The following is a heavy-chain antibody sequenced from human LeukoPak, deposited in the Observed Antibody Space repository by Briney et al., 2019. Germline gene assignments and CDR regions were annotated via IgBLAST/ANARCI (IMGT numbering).Heavy chain of an antibody. D-gene: IGHD6-25*01. CDR2: IYYSGGT. CDR1: GDSMSSYY. J-gene: IGHJ6*02. Sequence: SETLPLTCTVSGDSMSSYYWSWIRQPPGKGLEWIGHIYYSGGTDYNPSLKSRLTISVDTSKNQFSLQLSSVTAADTAVYFCARQNSGARLNVWGQGTTVTVSS. CDR3: ARQNSGARLNV. V-gene: IGHV4-59*08.